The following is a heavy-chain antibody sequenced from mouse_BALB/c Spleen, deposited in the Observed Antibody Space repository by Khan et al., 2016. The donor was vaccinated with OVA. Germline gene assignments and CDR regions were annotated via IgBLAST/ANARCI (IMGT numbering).Heavy chain of an antibody. CDR3: ARTTMILGFTY. Sequence: IQLVQSGAELVKPGASVKLSCTASAFNIKDTYMHWVKQRPEQGLEWIGRIDPANGNTKYDPKFQGKATITADTSSNTAYLHLSSLTSEDIAVYYCARTTMILGFTYWGQGTLVTVSA. V-gene: IGHV14-3*02. J-gene: IGHJ3*01. D-gene: IGHD2-4*01. CDR2: IDPANGNT. CDR1: AFNIKDTY.